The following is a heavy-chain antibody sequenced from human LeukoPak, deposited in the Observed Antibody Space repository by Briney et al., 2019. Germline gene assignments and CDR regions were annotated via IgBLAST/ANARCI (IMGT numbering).Heavy chain of an antibody. CDR2: IYTGGST. V-gene: IGHV3-53*04. J-gene: IGHJ4*02. CDR3: ARVLTYYDVWSAYYFDS. D-gene: IGHD3-3*01. Sequence: GGSLRLSCAVSGFIVSSHYMTWVRQAPGKGLQWVSVIYTGGSTYYADSVKGRFTISRQNSKNMLYLQMNSLRVEDTAVYYCARVLTYYDVWSAYYFDSWGQGTLVTVSS. CDR1: GFIVSSHY.